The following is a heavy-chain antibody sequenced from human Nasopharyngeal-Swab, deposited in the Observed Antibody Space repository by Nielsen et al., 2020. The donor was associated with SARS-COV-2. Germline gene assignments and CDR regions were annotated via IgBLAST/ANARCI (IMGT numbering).Heavy chain of an antibody. V-gene: IGHV4-39*01. CDR1: GASISSSSYY. J-gene: IGHJ4*02. CDR3: ATHYYDSSGYFQGDY. CDR2: IYYSGST. D-gene: IGHD3-22*01. Sequence: GSLRLSCTVSGASISSSSYYWGWIRQPPGEGLEWIGSIYYSGSTYYNPSLKSRVTISVDTSKNQFSLKLSSLTAADTAVYYCATHYYDSSGYFQGDYWGQGTLVTVSS.